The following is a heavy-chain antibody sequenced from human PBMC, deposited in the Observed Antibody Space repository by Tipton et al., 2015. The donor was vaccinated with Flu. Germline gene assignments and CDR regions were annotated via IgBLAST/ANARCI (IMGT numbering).Heavy chain of an antibody. V-gene: IGHV3-30*02. CDR2: IRSDETTE. CDR1: GFNLSSYE. CDR3: AKSGGFDS. D-gene: IGHD1-26*01. Sequence: SLRHSCSASGFNLSSYEMNWVRQAPGKGLEWVAHIRSDETTEYADSVKGRFTISRDNSKDMLYLQMNSLRAEDTAVFYCAKSGGFDSWNQGALVIVSS. J-gene: IGHJ4*02.